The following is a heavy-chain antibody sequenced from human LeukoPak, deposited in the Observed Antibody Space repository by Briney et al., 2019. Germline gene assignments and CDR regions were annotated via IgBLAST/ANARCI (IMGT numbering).Heavy chain of an antibody. J-gene: IGHJ4*02. V-gene: IGHV4-34*01. Sequence: SETRYLSWEDHGGWFRGNSWSWIRQQPRKGLEWIGEINHSGSTNYNPSLKSRVTISVDTSKNQFSLKLSSVTAADTAVYYCARAFRSTYFDYWGQGTLVAVSS. CDR1: GGWFRGNS. CDR2: INHSGST. CDR3: ARAFRSTYFDY. D-gene: IGHD3-3*01.